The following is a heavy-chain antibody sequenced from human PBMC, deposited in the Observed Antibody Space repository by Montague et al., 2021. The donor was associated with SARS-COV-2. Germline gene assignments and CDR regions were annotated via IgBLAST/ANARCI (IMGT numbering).Heavy chain of an antibody. V-gene: IGHV6-1*01. J-gene: IGHJ6*02. CDR3: TSGREGNYNVMDV. CDR1: GDSVSSNSAT. D-gene: IGHD1-1*01. CDR2: TYYRSKWYN. Sequence: CAISGDSVSSNSATWNWVRQSPSRGLEWLGRTYYRSKWYNDYAVXXRGRVTINPDTSKNQFSLQLNSVTPEDTAIYYCTSGREGNYNVMDVWGQGTTVIVSS.